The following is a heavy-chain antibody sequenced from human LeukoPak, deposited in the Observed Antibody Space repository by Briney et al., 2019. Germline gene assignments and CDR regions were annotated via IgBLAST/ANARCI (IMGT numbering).Heavy chain of an antibody. CDR2: INTYNRNT. Sequence: ASVKVSCTASGYSFTSYGISWVRQAPGQGLEWMGWINTYNRNTNLVQKFEGRVTMTTDTHTSTAYMELRSLRADDTAVYYCARDPYSIGKYFPSLSQNYMDVWGKGTTVTASS. J-gene: IGHJ6*03. CDR3: ARDPYSIGKYFPSLSQNYMDV. CDR1: GYSFTSYG. D-gene: IGHD4-11*01. V-gene: IGHV1-18*01.